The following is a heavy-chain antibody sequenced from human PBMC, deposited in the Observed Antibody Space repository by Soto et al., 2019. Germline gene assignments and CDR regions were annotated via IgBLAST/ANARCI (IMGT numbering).Heavy chain of an antibody. Sequence: EVQLVESGGGLVQPGGSLRLSCAASGFTFSSYWMHWVRQAPGKGLVWVSRINSDGHSTCYADSVKGRFTISRDNAKKTQYQKMNMRRDEDTAEYYCTKDYGDYPPSDYWGQGTLVTVSS. V-gene: IGHV3-74*01. CDR3: TKDYGDYPPSDY. CDR1: GFTFSSYW. D-gene: IGHD4-17*01. J-gene: IGHJ4*02. CDR2: INSDGHST.